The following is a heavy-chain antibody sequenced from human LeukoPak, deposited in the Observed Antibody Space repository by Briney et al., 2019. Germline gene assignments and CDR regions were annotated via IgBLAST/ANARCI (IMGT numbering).Heavy chain of an antibody. J-gene: IGHJ4*02. CDR2: FDPEDGET. D-gene: IGHD1-26*01. Sequence: ASVKVSCKVSRYTLTELSMHWVRQAPGKGLEWMGGFDPEDGETIYAQKFQGRVTMTEDTSTDTAYMELSSLRSEDTAVYYCATGDLWELHTGVYFDYWGQGTLVTVSS. CDR1: RYTLTELS. CDR3: ATGDLWELHTGVYFDY. V-gene: IGHV1-24*01.